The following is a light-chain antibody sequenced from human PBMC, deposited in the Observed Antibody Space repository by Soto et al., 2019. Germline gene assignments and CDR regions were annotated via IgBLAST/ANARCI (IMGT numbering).Light chain of an antibody. V-gene: IGLV2-14*01. CDR3: RAYTSSSTVV. CDR2: DVS. Sequence: QSALTQPASVSGSPGQSITISGTGTSSDVGGYNYVSWYQQHPGKAPKLMIYDVSNRPSGVSNRFSGSESGNTASLTISGLQAEDEADYYCRAYTSSSTVVFGGGTKLTVL. CDR1: SSDVGGYNY. J-gene: IGLJ2*01.